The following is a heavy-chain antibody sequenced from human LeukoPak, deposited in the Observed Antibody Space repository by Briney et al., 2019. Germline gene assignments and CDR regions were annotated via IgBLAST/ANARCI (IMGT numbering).Heavy chain of an antibody. CDR2: ISSSSSYI. CDR3: ARDNRGLSSAFDL. Sequence: PGGSLRLSCAASGFTFSSYSMNWVRQAPGKGLEWVSSISSSSSYIYYADSVKGRFTISRDNAKNSLNLQMNSLRAEDTAVYYCARDNRGLSSAFDLWGQGTMVTVSS. CDR1: GFTFSSYS. D-gene: IGHD2/OR15-2a*01. J-gene: IGHJ3*01. V-gene: IGHV3-21*01.